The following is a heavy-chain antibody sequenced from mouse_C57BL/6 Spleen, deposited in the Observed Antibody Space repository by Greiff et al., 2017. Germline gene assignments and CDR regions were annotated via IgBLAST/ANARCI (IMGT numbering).Heavy chain of an antibody. CDR1: GFTFSSYG. J-gene: IGHJ2*01. D-gene: IGHD2-4*01. CDR3: ARYDYGLDY. V-gene: IGHV5-6*01. CDR2: ISSGGSYT. Sequence: EVKVVESGGDLVKPGGSLKLSCAASGFTFSSYGMSWVRQTPDKRLEWVATISSGGSYTYYPDSVKGRFTISRDNAKNTLYLQMSSLKSEDTAMYYCARYDYGLDYWGQGTTLTVSS.